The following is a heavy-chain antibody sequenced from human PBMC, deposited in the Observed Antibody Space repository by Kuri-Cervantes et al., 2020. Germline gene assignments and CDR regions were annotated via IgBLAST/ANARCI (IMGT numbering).Heavy chain of an antibody. Sequence: GGSLRLSCAASGFTFSSYAMHWVRQAPGKGLEWVAVISYDGSNKYYADSVKGRFTISRDNSKNTLYLQMNSLRAEDTAVYYCARERGSFYPSPDYWGQGTLVTVSS. CDR3: ARERGSFYPSPDY. J-gene: IGHJ4*02. D-gene: IGHD5/OR15-5a*01. CDR2: ISYDGSNK. CDR1: GFTFSSYA. V-gene: IGHV3-30-3*01.